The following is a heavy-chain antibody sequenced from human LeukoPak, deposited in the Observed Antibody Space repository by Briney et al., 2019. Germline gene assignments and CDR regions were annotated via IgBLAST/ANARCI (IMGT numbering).Heavy chain of an antibody. Sequence: PGGSLRLSSAASGFTFTGFAMSWVRQAPGQGPEWVSRIGGSSGSTYYADSVKGRFTISRDNCTETLYLKMNSLRADDTAVYYCAKMKGPGLYYHYSMDVWGKGTTVIVSS. V-gene: IGHV3-23*01. J-gene: IGHJ6*03. CDR2: IGGSSGST. CDR3: AKMKGPGLYYHYSMDV. CDR1: GFTFTGFA.